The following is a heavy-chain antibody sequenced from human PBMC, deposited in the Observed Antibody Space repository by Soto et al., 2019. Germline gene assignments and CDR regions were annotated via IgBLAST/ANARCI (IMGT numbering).Heavy chain of an antibody. Sequence: SETLSLTCTVSGGSISSSTYYWGWIRQPPGKGLEWIGTIYYSRSTYFNPSLKSRVTISVDTSKNQFSLKLSSVTAADTAVYYCARSLGFCISTSCYPDAFDIWGQGQWSP. CDR1: GGSISSSTYY. CDR3: ARSLGFCISTSCYPDAFDI. D-gene: IGHD2-2*01. CDR2: IYYSRST. V-gene: IGHV4-39*01. J-gene: IGHJ3*02.